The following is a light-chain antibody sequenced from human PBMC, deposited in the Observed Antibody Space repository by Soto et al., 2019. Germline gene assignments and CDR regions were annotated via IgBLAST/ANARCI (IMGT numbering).Light chain of an antibody. J-gene: IGLJ2*01. CDR2: GNS. Sequence: QSVLTQPPSVSGAPGQRVTISCTGSDSNFGAVYDVHWYQQLPGTAPKLLIYGNSNRPSGVPDRFSGSKSGTSAFLAITGLQAEDEADYYCQSYDSSLSVVFGGGTKLTVL. CDR3: QSYDSSLSVV. V-gene: IGLV1-40*01. CDR1: DSNFGAVYD.